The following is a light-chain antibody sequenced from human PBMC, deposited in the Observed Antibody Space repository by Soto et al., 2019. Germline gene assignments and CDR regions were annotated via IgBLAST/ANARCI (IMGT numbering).Light chain of an antibody. CDR3: QQYGSSLYT. CDR1: QSVSSNY. V-gene: IGKV3-20*01. CDR2: GAS. J-gene: IGKJ5*01. Sequence: EIVLTQSPGTLSLSPGERVTLSRRASQSVSSNYLAWYQQKPGQAPRLLIYGASSRATGIPDRFSGSGSGTDFTLTISRLEPEDFAVYYCQQYGSSLYTFGQGTRLEIK.